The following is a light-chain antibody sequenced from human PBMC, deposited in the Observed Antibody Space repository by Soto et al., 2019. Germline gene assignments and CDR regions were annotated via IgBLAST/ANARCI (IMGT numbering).Light chain of an antibody. CDR2: DNF. J-gene: IGLJ3*02. V-gene: IGLV1-40*01. Sequence: QSVLRQPPSVSGAPGQRVTISCTGTNSNIGAYYDVHWYQQLPGTAPQLLIYDNFNRPSGVPDRFSGSKSGNSASLAITGLQAADEADYYCQSYDSSLRGSVFGGGTKLTVL. CDR3: QSYDSSLRGSV. CDR1: NSNIGAYYD.